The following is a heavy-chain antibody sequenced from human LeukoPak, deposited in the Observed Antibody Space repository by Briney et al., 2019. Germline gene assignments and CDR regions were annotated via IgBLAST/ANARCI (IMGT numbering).Heavy chain of an antibody. Sequence: GRSLRLSCAASGFTFSSYGMHWVRQAPGKGLEWVAVIWYDGSNKYYADSVKGRFTISRDNSKNTLYLQMNSLRAEDTAVYYCARVAAAYSSSTDFDYWGQETLVTVPS. CDR3: ARVAAAYSSSTDFDY. V-gene: IGHV3-33*01. CDR1: GFTFSSYG. CDR2: IWYDGSNK. D-gene: IGHD6-6*01. J-gene: IGHJ4*02.